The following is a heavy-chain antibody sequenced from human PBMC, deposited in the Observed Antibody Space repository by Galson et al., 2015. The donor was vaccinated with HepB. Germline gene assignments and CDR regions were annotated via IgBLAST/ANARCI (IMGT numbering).Heavy chain of an antibody. J-gene: IGHJ6*02. D-gene: IGHD2-2*01. Sequence: YRFTSYWIGWVRQMPGKGLEWMGIIYPGDSYTTYSPSFQGQVTISADKSINTAYLQWSSLKTSDTALYYCARSAVPVARGYYYYYGTDVWGQGTTVTVSS. CDR1: YRFTSYW. CDR3: ARSAVPVARGYYYYYGTDV. V-gene: IGHV5-51*01. CDR2: IYPGDSYT.